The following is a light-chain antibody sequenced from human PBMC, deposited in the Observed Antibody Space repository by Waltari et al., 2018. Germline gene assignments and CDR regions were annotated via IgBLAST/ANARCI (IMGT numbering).Light chain of an antibody. CDR1: QSISSW. V-gene: IGKV1-5*03. CDR2: KAS. Sequence: DIQMTQSPSTLSASVGDRVTITCRASQSISSWLAWYQQKPGKAPKLLIYKASSLENVVTSMFSGSRSRTEFTLTISSLQPDDFATYYCQQYNSYSTFSQGTKLEI. CDR3: QQYNSYST. J-gene: IGKJ2*01.